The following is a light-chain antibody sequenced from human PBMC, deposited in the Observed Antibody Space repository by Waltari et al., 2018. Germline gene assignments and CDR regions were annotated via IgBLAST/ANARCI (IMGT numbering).Light chain of an antibody. Sequence: EVVLMQSPGTLSLSPGERATLSCRASQSVNKYLAWYQQRPGPAPRLLISAASTRATGVPDSFSGSGFGTDFILTISRLEPEDFAVYFCQNHERLPATFGQGTKVEIK. CDR3: QNHERLPAT. J-gene: IGKJ1*01. CDR2: AAS. CDR1: QSVNKY. V-gene: IGKV3-20*01.